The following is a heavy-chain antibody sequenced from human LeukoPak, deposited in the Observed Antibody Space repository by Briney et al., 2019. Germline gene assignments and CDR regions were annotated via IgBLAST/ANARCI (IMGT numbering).Heavy chain of an antibody. CDR3: ARDER. V-gene: IGHV3-7*01. Sequence: PGGSLRLSCAASGFSFSSHWLSWVRQAPGKGLEWVANIKQDGSEKYYVDSVKGRFTISGDNAKNSLYLQMNSLRAEDTAVYYCARDERWGQGTLVTVSS. D-gene: IGHD1-1*01. J-gene: IGHJ4*02. CDR1: GFSFSSHW. CDR2: IKQDGSEK.